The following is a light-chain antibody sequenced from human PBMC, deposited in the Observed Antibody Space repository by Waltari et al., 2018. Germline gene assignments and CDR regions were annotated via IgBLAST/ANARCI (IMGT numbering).Light chain of an antibody. CDR2: GAS. J-gene: IGKJ1*01. Sequence: EIVLTQSPGTLSLSPGERATLSCRASQSVSRTLAWYQQKPGQAPRLLIYGASTRATCIPERFIGGGSGTDFSLTINRLEPEDFAVYYCQHYVRLPATFGQGTKVEIK. CDR3: QHYVRLPAT. V-gene: IGKV3-20*01. CDR1: QSVSRT.